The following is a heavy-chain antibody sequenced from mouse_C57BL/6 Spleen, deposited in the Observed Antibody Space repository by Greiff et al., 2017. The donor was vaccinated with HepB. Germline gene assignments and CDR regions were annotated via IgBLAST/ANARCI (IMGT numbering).Heavy chain of an antibody. D-gene: IGHD2-12*01. CDR3: TSTRLRHGAWFAY. CDR2: IDPENGDT. V-gene: IGHV14-4*01. J-gene: IGHJ3*01. CDR1: GFNIKDDY. Sequence: EVQLQQSGAELVRPGASVKLSCTASGFNIKDDYMHWVKQRPEQGLEWIGWIDPENGDTEYASKFQGKATITADTSSNTAYLQLSSLTSEDTAVYYCTSTRLRHGAWFAYWGQGTLVTVSA.